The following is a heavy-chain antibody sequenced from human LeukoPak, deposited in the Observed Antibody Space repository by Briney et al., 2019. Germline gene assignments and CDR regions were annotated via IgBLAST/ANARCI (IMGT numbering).Heavy chain of an antibody. J-gene: IGHJ4*02. CDR3: ARRYCSSTSCYHFDY. CDR1: GYTFTSYA. CDR2: INTNTGNP. V-gene: IGHV7-4-1*02. D-gene: IGHD2-2*01. Sequence: GASVKVSCKASGYTFTSYAMNWVRQAPGQGLEWMGWINTNTGNPTYAQGFTGRFVFSLDTSVSTAYLQISSLKAEDTAVYYCARRYCSSTSCYHFDYWGQGTLVTVSS.